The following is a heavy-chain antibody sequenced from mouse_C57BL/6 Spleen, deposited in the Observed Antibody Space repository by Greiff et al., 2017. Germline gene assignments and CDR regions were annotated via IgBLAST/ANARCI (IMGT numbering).Heavy chain of an antibody. CDR3: TRRGYYGSSYWYFDV. Sequence: VQGVESGAELVRPGASVTLSCKASGYTFTDYEMHWVKQTPVHGLEWIGAIDPETGGTAYNQKFKGKAILTADKSSSTAYMELRSLTSEDSAVYYCTRRGYYGSSYWYFDVWGTGTTVTVSS. J-gene: IGHJ1*03. CDR2: IDPETGGT. CDR1: GYTFTDYE. D-gene: IGHD1-1*01. V-gene: IGHV1-15*01.